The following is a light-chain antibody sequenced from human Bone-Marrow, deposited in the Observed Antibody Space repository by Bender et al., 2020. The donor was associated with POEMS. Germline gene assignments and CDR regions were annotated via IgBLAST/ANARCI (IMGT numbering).Light chain of an antibody. Sequence: QSALTQPVSVSGSPGQSITISCTGSISDVGTYNYVCWYQHHPGKAPKLIVYEVSKRPSGVPDRFSGSKSGNTASLTVSGLQAEDEADYYCSSYAGSNNVVFGGGTKLTVL. J-gene: IGLJ2*01. CDR3: SSYAGSNNVV. CDR1: ISDVGTYNY. V-gene: IGLV2-8*01. CDR2: EVS.